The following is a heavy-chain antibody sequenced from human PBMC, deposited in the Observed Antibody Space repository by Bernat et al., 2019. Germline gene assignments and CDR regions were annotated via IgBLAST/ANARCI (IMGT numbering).Heavy chain of an antibody. Sequence: EVQLVESGGGLVKPGGSLRLSCAASGFTFSSYSMNWVRQAPGKGLEWVSSISSSSSYIYYADSVKGRFTISRDNAKNSLYLQMNSLGAEDTAVYYWIGEGLWGGCPDRFDYWGQGTLVTVSS. CDR2: ISSSSSYI. V-gene: IGHV3-21*01. CDR1: GFTFSSYS. CDR3: IGEGLWGGCPDRFDY. J-gene: IGHJ4*02. D-gene: IGHD2-21*01.